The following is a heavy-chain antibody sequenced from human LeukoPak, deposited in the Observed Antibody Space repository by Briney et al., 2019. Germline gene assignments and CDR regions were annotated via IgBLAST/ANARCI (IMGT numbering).Heavy chain of an antibody. CDR2: INHSGST. D-gene: IGHD4-17*01. CDR1: GGSFSGYY. Sequence: SETLSLTCAVYGGSFSGYYWSWIRQPPRKGLEWIGEINHSGSTNYNPSLKSRVTISVDTSKNQFSLKLSSVTAEDTAVYYCARENDYGDYVTFDYWGQGTLVTVSS. V-gene: IGHV4-34*01. J-gene: IGHJ4*02. CDR3: ARENDYGDYVTFDY.